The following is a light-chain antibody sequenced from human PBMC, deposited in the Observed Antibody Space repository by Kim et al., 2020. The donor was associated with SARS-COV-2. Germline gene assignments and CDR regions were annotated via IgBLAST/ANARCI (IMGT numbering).Light chain of an antibody. CDR3: SSYTSDSTYV. CDR1: SSDVGGYNY. CDR2: DVT. Sequence: GQSITISCTGTSSDVGGYNYVSCYQQHPGKAPKLMIYDVTNRPSGISYRFSGSKSGNTASLTISGLQAEDEADYYCSSYTSDSTYVFGTGTKVTVL. V-gene: IGLV2-14*04. J-gene: IGLJ1*01.